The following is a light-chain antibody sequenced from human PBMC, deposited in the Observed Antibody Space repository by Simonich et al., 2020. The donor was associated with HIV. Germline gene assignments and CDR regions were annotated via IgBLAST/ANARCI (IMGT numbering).Light chain of an antibody. CDR3: CSYAGSNNVV. V-gene: IGLV2-23*01. CDR2: EGS. J-gene: IGLJ2*01. Sequence: QSALTQPASVSGSPGQSITISCTGTSSDVGSYNLVSWYQQHQGKAPKLMIYEGSKRPSGVSNRFSGSKSGNTASLTISGLQAEDEADYYCCSYAGSNNVVFGGGTKLTVL. CDR1: SSDVGSYNL.